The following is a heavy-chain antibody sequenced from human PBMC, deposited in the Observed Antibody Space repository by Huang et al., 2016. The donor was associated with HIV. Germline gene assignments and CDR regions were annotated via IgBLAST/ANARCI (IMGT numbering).Heavy chain of an antibody. CDR1: GYTFTNYD. CDR3: ARSAYGDLDY. D-gene: IGHD4-17*01. J-gene: IGHJ4*02. V-gene: IGHV1-8*02. Sequence: QVHLVQSGAEVKKPGALVKVSCKASGYTFTNYDSNWVRKAPGRGLEWMGWMNPNTGNTGFAQSVQGRVTMTRKTSITTAYMELTSLTSEDTAVYYCARSAYGDLDYWGLGTLVIVSS. CDR2: MNPNTGNT.